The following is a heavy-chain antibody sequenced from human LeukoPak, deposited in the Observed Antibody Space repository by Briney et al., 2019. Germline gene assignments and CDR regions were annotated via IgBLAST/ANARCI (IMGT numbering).Heavy chain of an antibody. CDR1: GFTFGDYA. CDR2: IRSKAYGETA. CDR3: TTDLPGDYSDY. V-gene: IGHV3-49*03. Sequence: GGSLRLSCTASGFTFGDYAMSWIRQAPGKGLEWVGFIRSKAYGETADYAASVKGRFTISRDDSKAIAYLQMNSLKTEDTAVYHCTTDLPGDYSDYWGQGTLVTVSS. J-gene: IGHJ4*02.